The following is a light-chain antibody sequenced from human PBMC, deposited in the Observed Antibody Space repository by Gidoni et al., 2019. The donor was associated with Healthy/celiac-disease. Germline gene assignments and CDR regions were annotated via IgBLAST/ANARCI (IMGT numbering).Light chain of an antibody. Sequence: SYELTQPPSVSVSPGQTASITCPGDKLGDKSVHWYQQKPGQSPLLVIYQNNKRPSGIPARFSGSNSGNTATLTISGTQAMDEADYYCQAWDSSTVIFGGGTKLTVL. CDR3: QAWDSSTVI. CDR1: KLGDKS. J-gene: IGLJ2*01. V-gene: IGLV3-1*01. CDR2: QNN.